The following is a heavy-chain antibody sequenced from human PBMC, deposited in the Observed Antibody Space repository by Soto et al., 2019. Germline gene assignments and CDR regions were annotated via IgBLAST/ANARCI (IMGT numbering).Heavy chain of an antibody. CDR3: AIDSDCSGGSCYLGQDAFDI. CDR1: GGSISSGGYY. V-gene: IGHV4-31*03. D-gene: IGHD2-15*01. J-gene: IGHJ3*02. Sequence: QVQLQESGPGLVKPSQTLSLTCTVSGGSISSGGYYWSWIRQHPGKGLEWIGYIYYSGSTYYNPSLKIRVTISLDTSKNQFSLKLSSVTAADTAVYYCAIDSDCSGGSCYLGQDAFDIWGQGTMVSFSS. CDR2: IYYSGST.